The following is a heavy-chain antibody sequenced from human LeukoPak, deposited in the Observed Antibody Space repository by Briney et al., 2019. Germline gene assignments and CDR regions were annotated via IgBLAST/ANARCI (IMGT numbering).Heavy chain of an antibody. CDR2: VYYGRSP. J-gene: IGHJ4*02. V-gene: IGHV4-39*02. CDR3: ARSSGTGTFSY. Sequence: PSETLSLTCTVSGNSISRSTYYWAWIRQPPGKGLEWIGSVYYGRSPYFNPSLESRATISVDTSKNHFSLKMSSVTAADTAVYYCARSSGTGTFSYWGQGTLVTVSS. D-gene: IGHD6-25*01. CDR1: GNSISRSTYY.